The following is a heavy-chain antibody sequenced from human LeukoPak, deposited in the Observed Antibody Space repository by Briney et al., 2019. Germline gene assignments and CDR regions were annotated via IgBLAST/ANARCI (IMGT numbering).Heavy chain of an antibody. V-gene: IGHV1-46*01. CDR1: GYTFTTYY. CDR3: VIYCSGGNCSHDFDY. Sequence: ASVTVSCKASGYTFTTYYINWVRQAPGQGLEWMGIINPNNDSASFAQKFQGRVTMTKDTATSTVYMELSGLRSEDTAIYYCVIYCSGGNCSHDFDYWGQGTLVTVSS. D-gene: IGHD2-15*01. CDR2: INPNNDSA. J-gene: IGHJ4*02.